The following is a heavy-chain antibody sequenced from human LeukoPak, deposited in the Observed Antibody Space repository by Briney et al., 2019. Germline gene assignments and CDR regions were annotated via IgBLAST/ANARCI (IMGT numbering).Heavy chain of an antibody. D-gene: IGHD7-27*01. J-gene: IGHJ2*01. CDR1: GVATTTYV. V-gene: IGHV4-59*01. CDR2: ISYSRST. Sequence: SETLSLTCTVSGVATTTYVWSCIGQSPGKRLGWMGYISYSRSTKYNPSLMSRVTISLDTSKNQYSLRLSTLTPADTAVYFCARGANWGYVGYFDRWGRGTLGTVSS. CDR3: ARGANWGYVGYFDR.